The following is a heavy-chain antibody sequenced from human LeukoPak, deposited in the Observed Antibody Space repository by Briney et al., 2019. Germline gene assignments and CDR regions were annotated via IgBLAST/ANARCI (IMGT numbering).Heavy chain of an antibody. CDR1: GGSISSYY. CDR3: ARGLYSGSYYRMDY. CDR2: IYYSGST. V-gene: IGHV4-59*01. J-gene: IGHJ4*02. Sequence: KTSETLSLTCTVSGGSISSYYWSWMRQPPGKGLEWIGYIYYSGSTNYNPSLKSRVTISVDTSKNQFSLKLSSVTAADTAVYYCARGLYSGSYYRMDYWGQGTLVTVSS. D-gene: IGHD1-26*01.